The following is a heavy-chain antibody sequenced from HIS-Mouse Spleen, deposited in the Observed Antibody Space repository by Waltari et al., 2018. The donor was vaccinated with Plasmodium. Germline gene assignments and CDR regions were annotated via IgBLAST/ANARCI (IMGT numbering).Heavy chain of an antibody. V-gene: IGHV3-13*01. J-gene: IGHJ4*02. CDR1: GFTFGSYD. D-gene: IGHD6-6*01. CDR3: ARGPTYSSSYYFDY. Sequence: EVQLVESGGGLVQPGGSLRLSCAASGFTFGSYDMHWFRQATGKGLEWVSASGTAGDTYYPGFVKGRFTISRENAKNSLYLQMNSLRAGDTAVYYCARGPTYSSSYYFDYWGQGTLVTVSS. CDR2: SGTAGDT.